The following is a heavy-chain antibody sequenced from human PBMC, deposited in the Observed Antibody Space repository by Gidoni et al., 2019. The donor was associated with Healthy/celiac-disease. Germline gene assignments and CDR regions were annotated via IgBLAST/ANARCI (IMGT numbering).Heavy chain of an antibody. CDR2: LNPSGGST. D-gene: IGHD6-25*01. J-gene: IGHJ6*03. CDR3: ARERLGRKGSMDV. V-gene: IGHV1-46*01. CDR1: GYTSTSYY. Sequence: QAQLVHSGAEVQHPWASVKVSCKACGYTSTSYYMHWVRQAPGQGVALMGILNPSGGSTSYAQKFQGRVSMTRDTSTSTVYMELSSLGSEDTAVYYCARERLGRKGSMDVWGKGTTVTVSS.